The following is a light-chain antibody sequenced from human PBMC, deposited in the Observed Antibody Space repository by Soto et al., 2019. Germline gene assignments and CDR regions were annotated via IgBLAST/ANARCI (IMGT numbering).Light chain of an antibody. CDR1: QSFNSGY. V-gene: IGKV3-20*01. CDR2: GAS. Sequence: EIVLTQSPGTLSLSPGERATLSCRASQSFNSGYLAWYQQKPGQAPRLLIYGASSRATGIPDRFSGSGSGTDFTLTISGLEPEDFAVYYCQQYGTPRSVTFGQGTRLEIK. CDR3: QQYGTPRSVT. J-gene: IGKJ5*01.